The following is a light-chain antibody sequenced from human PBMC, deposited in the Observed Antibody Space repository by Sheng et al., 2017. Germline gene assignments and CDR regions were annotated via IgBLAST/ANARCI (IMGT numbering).Light chain of an antibody. CDR2: EVN. Sequence: QSALTQPASVSGSPGQSITISCTGTSSDVGSYNLVSWYQQHPGIAPKLLIYEVNKRPSGVSNRFSGSKSGNTASLAISGLQAEDEADYYCCLYTGSTTWVFGGGTKLTVL. V-gene: IGLV2-23*02. CDR1: SSDVGSYNL. J-gene: IGLJ3*02. CDR3: CLYTGSTTWV.